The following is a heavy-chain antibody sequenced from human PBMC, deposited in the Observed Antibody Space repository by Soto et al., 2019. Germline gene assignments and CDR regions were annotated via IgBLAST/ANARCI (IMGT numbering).Heavy chain of an antibody. CDR3: AKHPRSHYFDSSGYGNFDY. D-gene: IGHD3-22*01. Sequence: GGSLRLSCAASGFTFSNYAMSWVRQAPGKGLEWVSAISVSGGSTYYADSVKGRFTISRDNSKNTLSLQMNSLRAEDTAVYYCAKHPRSHYFDSSGYGNFDYWGQGALVTVSS. CDR2: ISVSGGST. V-gene: IGHV3-23*01. J-gene: IGHJ4*02. CDR1: GFTFSNYA.